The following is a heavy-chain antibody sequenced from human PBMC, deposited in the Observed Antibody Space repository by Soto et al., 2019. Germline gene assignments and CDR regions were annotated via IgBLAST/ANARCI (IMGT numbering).Heavy chain of an antibody. J-gene: IGHJ4*02. V-gene: IGHV1-69*13. CDR1: GGTFSSYA. CDR2: IIPIFGTA. Sequence: ASVEVSCKXSGGTFSSYAISWVRQAPGQGLEWMGGIIPIFGTANYAQKFQGRVTITADESTSTAYMELSSLRSEDTAVYYCARDARRAGTLLDYWGQGTLVTVSS. D-gene: IGHD1-1*01. CDR3: ARDARRAGTLLDY.